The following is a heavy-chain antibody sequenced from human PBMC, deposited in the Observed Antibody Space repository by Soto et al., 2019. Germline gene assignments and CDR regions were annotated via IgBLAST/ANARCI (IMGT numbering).Heavy chain of an antibody. J-gene: IGHJ4*01. Sequence: PSETLSLTCAVSGGSISSGGYSWSWIRQPPGKSLEWIGYIYPHGSIYSNPSLKSRVTISVDTSNNQLSLKLRSVTAADTAVYYCARHDGFSSGWIFDYWGHGTLVTVSS. V-gene: IGHV4-30-2*03. CDR2: IYPHGSI. D-gene: IGHD6-19*01. CDR3: ARHDGFSSGWIFDY. CDR1: GGSISSGGYS.